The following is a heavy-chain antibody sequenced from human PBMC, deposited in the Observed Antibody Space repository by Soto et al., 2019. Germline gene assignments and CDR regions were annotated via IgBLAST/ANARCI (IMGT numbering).Heavy chain of an antibody. CDR2: INAANGNT. CDR1: GYTFTKYA. Sequence: ASVKVSCKASGYTFTKYALHWVRQAPGQRLEWMGWINAANGNTEYSQNFQARVTITRDTSASTAYMELSSLTSEDTAVYYCARHVVIVSGGSSFDFWGQGILVTVSS. D-gene: IGHD3-16*01. V-gene: IGHV1-3*01. CDR3: ARHVVIVSGGSSFDF. J-gene: IGHJ4*02.